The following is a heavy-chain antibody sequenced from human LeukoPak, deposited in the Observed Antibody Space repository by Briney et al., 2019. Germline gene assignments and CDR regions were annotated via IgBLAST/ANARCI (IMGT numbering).Heavy chain of an antibody. CDR3: ARIGDYEGHY. D-gene: IGHD4-17*01. J-gene: IGHJ4*02. CDR1: GGSFSGYY. Sequence: PSETLSLTCAVYGGSFSGYYWSWIRQPPGKGLEWIGYIYYSGSTNYNPSLKSRVTISVDTSKNQFSLKLSSVTAADTAVYYCARIGDYEGHYWGQGTLVTVSS. CDR2: IYYSGST. V-gene: IGHV4-59*01.